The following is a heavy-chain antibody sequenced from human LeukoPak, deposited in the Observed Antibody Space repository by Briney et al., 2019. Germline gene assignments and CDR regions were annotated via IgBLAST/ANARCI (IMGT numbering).Heavy chain of an antibody. CDR2: ISGSGGST. D-gene: IGHD6-13*01. V-gene: IGHV3-23*01. Sequence: GGSLRLSCAASGFTFSSYAMSWVRQAPGKGLEWVSAISGSGGSTYYADSVKGRFTISRDNSKNTLYLQTNSLRAEDTAVYYCAKAPYSSSWYYFDYWGQGTLVTVSS. J-gene: IGHJ4*02. CDR1: GFTFSSYA. CDR3: AKAPYSSSWYYFDY.